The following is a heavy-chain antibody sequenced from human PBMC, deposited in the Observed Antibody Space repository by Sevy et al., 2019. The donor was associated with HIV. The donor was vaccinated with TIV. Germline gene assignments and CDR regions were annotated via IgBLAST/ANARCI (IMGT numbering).Heavy chain of an antibody. V-gene: IGHV3-21*01. Sequence: GGSLRLSCAASGFTFSSYSMNWVRQAPGKGLEWVSSISSSSSYIYYADSVKGGFTISRDNAKNSLYLQMNSLRAEDTAVYYCAYIGAYCGGDCPSLFDYWGQGTLVTVSS. J-gene: IGHJ4*02. CDR1: GFTFSSYS. CDR3: AYIGAYCGGDCPSLFDY. D-gene: IGHD2-21*02. CDR2: ISSSSSYI.